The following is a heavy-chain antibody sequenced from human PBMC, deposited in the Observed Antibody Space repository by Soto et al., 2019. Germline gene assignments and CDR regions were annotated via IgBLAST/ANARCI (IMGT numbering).Heavy chain of an antibody. D-gene: IGHD6-13*01. Sequence: ASVKVSCKASGYTFARYFIHWVRQAPGQGPEWMGLINPSGGSTIHAQQYQGRVTMTRDTSTSTVYMELSSLRSEDTAVYYCAREFPSLSSSWREYFQHWG. CDR3: AREFPSLSSSWREYFQH. J-gene: IGHJ1*01. CDR1: GYTFARYF. CDR2: INPSGGST. V-gene: IGHV1-46*01.